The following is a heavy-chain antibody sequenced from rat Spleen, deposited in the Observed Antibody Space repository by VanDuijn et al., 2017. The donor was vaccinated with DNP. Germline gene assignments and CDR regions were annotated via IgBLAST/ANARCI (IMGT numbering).Heavy chain of an antibody. CDR2: IISSGGST. V-gene: IGHV5-31*01. CDR3: ARPDH. CDR1: GFTVNNFW. Sequence: EVQLVESGGDLVQPGRSLKLSCVVSGFTVNNFWMAWIRQVPGKGLEWVAAIISSGGSTYYPNSVKGRFTISSDNAKSTLYLQMDSLRSEDTATYYCARPDHWGQGVTVTVSS. J-gene: IGHJ2*01.